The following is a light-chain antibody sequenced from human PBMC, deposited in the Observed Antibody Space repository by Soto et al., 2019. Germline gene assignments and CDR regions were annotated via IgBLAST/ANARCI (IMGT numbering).Light chain of an antibody. CDR1: SSDIGGSNY. CDR3: SSYTSSSTDV. V-gene: IGLV2-14*01. Sequence: QSVLTQPASVSGSPGQSITISCTGTSSDIGGSNYVSWYRHHPGKAPKLMIYEVSKRPSGVSNRFSGSKSGNTASLTISGLQAEDEADYYCSSYTSSSTDVFGTGTKV. CDR2: EVS. J-gene: IGLJ1*01.